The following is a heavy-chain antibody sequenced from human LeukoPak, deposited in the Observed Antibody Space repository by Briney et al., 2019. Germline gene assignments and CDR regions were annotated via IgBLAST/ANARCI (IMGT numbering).Heavy chain of an antibody. J-gene: IGHJ5*02. CDR2: INHSGST. CDR3: ARERSDWFDP. CDR1: GGSFSGYY. Sequence: PSETLSLTCAVYGGSFSGYYWSWIRQPPGKGLEWIGEINHSGSTNYNPSLKSRVTISVDTSKNQFSLKPSSVTAADTAVYYCARERSDWFDPWGQGTLVTVSS. V-gene: IGHV4-34*01.